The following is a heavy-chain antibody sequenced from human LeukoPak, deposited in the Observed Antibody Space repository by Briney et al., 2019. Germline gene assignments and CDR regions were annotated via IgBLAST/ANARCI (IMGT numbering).Heavy chain of an antibody. V-gene: IGHV3-15*01. CDR2: IKSTINGGTT. CDR3: TADSPVSMAHSFDY. D-gene: IGHD6-6*01. J-gene: IGHJ4*02. CDR1: GFTFSRAW. Sequence: PGGSLRLSCAASGFTFSRAWMSWVRQAPGKGLEWVGRIKSTINGGTTDYTAPVQGRFTISRDDSEDTLYLQMNSLRAEDTAVYYCTADSPVSMAHSFDYWGQGILVTVSS.